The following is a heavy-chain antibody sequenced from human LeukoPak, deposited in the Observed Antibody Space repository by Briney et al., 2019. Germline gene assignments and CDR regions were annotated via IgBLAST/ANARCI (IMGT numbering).Heavy chain of an antibody. CDR1: GGTFSSYA. J-gene: IGHJ6*02. Sequence: GASVKVSCKASGGTFSSYAISWVRQAPGQGLEWMGRIIPILGIANYAQKFQGRVTITADKSTSTAYMGLSSLRSEDTAVYYCARAAAGYCSSTSCSYGMDVWGQGTTVTVSS. CDR2: IIPILGIA. CDR3: ARAAAGYCSSTSCSYGMDV. D-gene: IGHD2-2*01. V-gene: IGHV1-69*04.